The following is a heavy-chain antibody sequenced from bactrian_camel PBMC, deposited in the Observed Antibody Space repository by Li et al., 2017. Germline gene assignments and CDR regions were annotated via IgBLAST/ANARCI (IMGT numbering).Heavy chain of an antibody. V-gene: IGHV3S42*01. CDR3: ATGRSVGY. CDR2: IASGGGST. Sequence: VQLVESGGGLVQPGGSLRLSCAASGFTFSSYAMGWFRQAPGKGLEWVSGIASGGGSTAYADSVKGRFTISRDNAKNTLYRQMNSLKPEDTAVEYCATGRSVGYWGQGTQVTVS. D-gene: IGHD1*01. J-gene: IGHJ6*01. CDR1: GFTFSSYA.